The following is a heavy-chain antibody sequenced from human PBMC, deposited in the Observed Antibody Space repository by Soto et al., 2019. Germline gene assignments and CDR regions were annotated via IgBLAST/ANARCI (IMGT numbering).Heavy chain of an antibody. CDR2: LTDNGGGT. D-gene: IGHD3-22*01. V-gene: IGHV3-23*01. CDR1: GFTFSAYA. CDR3: AKVVVPPSSGYYFDY. Sequence: PGGSLRLSCEASGFTFSAYAMSWVRQALGKGLEWVSALTDNGGGTYYADSVKGRFTVARDNFKNTLYLQMNSLRAEDTAIYYCAKVVVPPSSGYYFDYWGQGALVTVS. J-gene: IGHJ4*02.